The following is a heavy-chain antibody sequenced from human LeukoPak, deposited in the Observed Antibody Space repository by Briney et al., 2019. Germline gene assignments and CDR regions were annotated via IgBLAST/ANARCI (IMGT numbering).Heavy chain of an antibody. D-gene: IGHD6-19*01. V-gene: IGHV1-2*02. CDR3: ARIRARRSGWYWFDP. Sequence: VASVKVSCKASGYTFTGYYMHWVRQAPGQGLEWMGWINPNSGGTNYAQKFQGRVTMTRDTSISTAYMELSRLRSDDTAVYYCARIRARRSGWYWFDPWGQGTLVTVSS. CDR1: GYTFTGYY. J-gene: IGHJ5*02. CDR2: INPNSGGT.